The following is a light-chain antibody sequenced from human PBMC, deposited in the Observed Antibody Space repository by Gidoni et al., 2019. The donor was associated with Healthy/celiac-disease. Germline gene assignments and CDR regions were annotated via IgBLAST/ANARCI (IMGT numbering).Light chain of an antibody. CDR3: QSYDSSLSGSVV. CDR1: SSNIGAGSD. V-gene: IGLV1-40*01. Sequence: QSVLTQPPSVSGAPGQRVTISCTGRSSNIGAGSDVHWYQPLPGPAPKLLIYGNSNRPSGVPDRFSGSKSGTSASLAITGLQAEDEADYYCQSYDSSLSGSVVFGGGTKLTVL. CDR2: GNS. J-gene: IGLJ2*01.